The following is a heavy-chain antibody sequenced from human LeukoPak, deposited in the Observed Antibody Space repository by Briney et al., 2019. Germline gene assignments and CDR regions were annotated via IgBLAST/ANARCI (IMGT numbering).Heavy chain of an antibody. V-gene: IGHV3-30*04. CDR2: ISYEGNTR. J-gene: IGHJ4*02. D-gene: IGHD3-22*01. CDR3: ARGSKDYDSSGYYYDLGDY. CDR1: GFNFSNYA. Sequence: PGGSLRLSCAASGFNFSNYARHWVRQAPGKGLEWVAVISYEGNTRHYADSVKGRFTISRDNSKNKHYLQMNSLRAEDTALYYCARGSKDYDSSGYYYDLGDYWGQGTLVTVSS.